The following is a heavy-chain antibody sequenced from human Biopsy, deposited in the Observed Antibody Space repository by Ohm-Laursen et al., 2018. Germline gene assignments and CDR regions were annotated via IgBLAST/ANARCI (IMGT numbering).Heavy chain of an antibody. D-gene: IGHD5-24*01. V-gene: IGHV4-31*01. CDR1: GGSVSSGGFY. CDR2: IYYSGTT. J-gene: IGHJ6*02. Sequence: TLSLTCIVSGGSVSSGGFYWSWIRQHPGKGLEWIGYIYYSGTTYYNPSLKSLVTISVDTSKNQFSLKLTSVTAADTAVYYCARVMTTIGYYYAMDVWGQGTTVTVSS. CDR3: ARVMTTIGYYYAMDV.